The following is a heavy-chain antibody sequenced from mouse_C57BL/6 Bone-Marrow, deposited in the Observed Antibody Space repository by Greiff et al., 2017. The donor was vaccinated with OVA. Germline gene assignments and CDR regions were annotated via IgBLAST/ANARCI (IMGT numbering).Heavy chain of an antibody. V-gene: IGHV1-61*01. Sequence: QVQLQQPGAELVRPGSSVKLSCKASGYTFTSYWMDWVKQRPGQGLEWIGNIYPSDSETHYNQKFKDKATLTVAKSSSTAYMKLSSLTSEDSAVXCCACYTMSTEFGDWGQTTLVTVSA. CDR2: IYPSDSET. D-gene: IGHD2-4*01. CDR3: ACYTMSTEFGD. J-gene: IGHJ3*01. CDR1: GYTFTSYW.